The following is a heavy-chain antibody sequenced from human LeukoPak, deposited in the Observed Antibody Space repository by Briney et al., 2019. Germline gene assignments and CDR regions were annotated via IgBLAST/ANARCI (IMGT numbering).Heavy chain of an antibody. D-gene: IGHD3-22*01. CDR3: ARSGWDYYDSSGPRSWFDP. Sequence: SETLSLTCAVSGGSISSGDYSWSWIRQPPGKGLEWIGYIYHSGSTYYNPSLKSRVTISVDRSKNQFSLKLTSITAADTAVYYCARSGWDYYDSSGPRSWFDPWGQGTLVTVSS. CDR2: IYHSGST. V-gene: IGHV4-30-2*01. CDR1: GGSISSGDYS. J-gene: IGHJ5*02.